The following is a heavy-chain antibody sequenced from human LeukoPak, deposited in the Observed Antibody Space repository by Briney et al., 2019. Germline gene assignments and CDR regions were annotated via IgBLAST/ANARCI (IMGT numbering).Heavy chain of an antibody. CDR2: VYPSGNT. CDR1: SGSISSYY. D-gene: IGHD2-2*01. Sequence: PSETLSLTCTVSSGSISSYYWSWVRQPAGGGLEWIGRVYPSGNTDYNPSLECRVTISVDKSKNQFCRKRKCATSAQRAVYPSANTNYNPSLESRVPISVDHPNNQLSLKLTSVTAADTAVYYRAREAGTGTTGNYYYYIDVWGKGTTVTVSS. J-gene: IGHJ6*03. CDR3: ANTNYNPSLESRVPISVDHPNNQLSLKLTSVTAADTAVYYRAREAGTGTTGNYYYYIDV. V-gene: IGHV4-4*07.